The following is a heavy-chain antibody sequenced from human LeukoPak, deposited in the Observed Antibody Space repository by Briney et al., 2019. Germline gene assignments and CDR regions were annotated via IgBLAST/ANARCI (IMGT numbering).Heavy chain of an antibody. J-gene: IGHJ4*02. Sequence: SETLSLTCTVFGGSISGYYWSWIRQPPGKGLEWIGYIYYSGSADYNPSLKSRVTISVDTSKNQFSLKLSSVTAADTAVYFCARDKQPGDNWGQGTLVTVSS. CDR1: GGSISGYY. CDR2: IYYSGSA. V-gene: IGHV4-59*01. D-gene: IGHD5-18*01. CDR3: ARDKQPGDN.